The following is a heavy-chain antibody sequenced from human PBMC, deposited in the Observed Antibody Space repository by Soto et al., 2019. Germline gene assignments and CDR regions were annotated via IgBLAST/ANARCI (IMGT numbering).Heavy chain of an antibody. D-gene: IGHD3-10*01. CDR3: ARDVGYGSGSHYYYGMDV. CDR1: GGSFSSYY. CDR2: INHSGST. Sequence: SETLSLTCAVYGGSFSSYYWIWIRQPPGKGLEWIGEINHSGSTNYNPSLKSRVTISVDTSKNQFSLKLSSVTAADTAVYYCARDVGYGSGSHYYYGMDVWGQGTTVTVSS. V-gene: IGHV4-34*01. J-gene: IGHJ6*02.